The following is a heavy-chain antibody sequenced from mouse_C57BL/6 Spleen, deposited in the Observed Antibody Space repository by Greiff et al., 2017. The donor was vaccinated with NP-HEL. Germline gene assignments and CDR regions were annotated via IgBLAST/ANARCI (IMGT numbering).Heavy chain of an antibody. CDR1: GYTFTSYW. V-gene: IGHV1-64*01. CDR2: IHPNSGST. D-gene: IGHD1-1*01. Sequence: QVQLQQPGAELEKPGASVKLSCKASGYTFTSYWMHWVKQRPGQGLEWIGMIHPNSGSTNYNEKFKSKATLTVDKSSSTAYMQLSSLTSEDSAVYYCATQRGSSYGYYAMDYWGQGTSVTVSS. CDR3: ATQRGSSYGYYAMDY. J-gene: IGHJ4*01.